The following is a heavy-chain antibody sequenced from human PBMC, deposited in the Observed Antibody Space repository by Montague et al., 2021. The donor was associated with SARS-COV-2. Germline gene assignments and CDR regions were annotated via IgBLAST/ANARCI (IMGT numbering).Heavy chain of an antibody. Sequence: SETLSLTCAVYGGSLSGYYWSWIRQPPGKGLEWIAEIDHTGSTNYNPSLESRVTISVDTSKNQFSLKLTSVAAADTAVYYCARLGDGVVPSPILGVGPYYSYYYMDVWGKGTTVTVSS. V-gene: IGHV4-34*01. CDR1: GGSLSGYY. CDR3: ARLGDGVVPSPILGVGPYYSYYYMDV. D-gene: IGHD3-10*01. J-gene: IGHJ6*03. CDR2: IDHTGST.